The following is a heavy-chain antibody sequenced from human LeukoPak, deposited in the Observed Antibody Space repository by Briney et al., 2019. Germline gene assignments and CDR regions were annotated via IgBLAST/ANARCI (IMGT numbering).Heavy chain of an antibody. CDR2: IYSGGST. CDR3: ARAKGRTFSLWFGTYYFDY. J-gene: IGHJ4*02. D-gene: IGHD3-10*01. V-gene: IGHV3-53*01. CDR1: GFTVGSNY. Sequence: GGSLRLSCAASGFTVGSNYMNWVRQAPGKGLEWVSVIYSGGSTYYSDSVKGRFTISRDNSKNTLYLQMNSLRAEDTAVYYCARAKGRTFSLWFGTYYFDYWGQGTLVTVSS.